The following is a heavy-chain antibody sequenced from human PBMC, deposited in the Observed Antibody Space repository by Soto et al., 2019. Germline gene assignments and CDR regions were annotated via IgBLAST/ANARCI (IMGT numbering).Heavy chain of an antibody. J-gene: IGHJ5*02. D-gene: IGHD3-3*02. CDR2: ISGSGGST. CDR1: GFTFSSYA. CDR3: AKIPSRIFGVVNNWFEP. V-gene: IGHV3-23*01. Sequence: GGSLRLSCAASGFTFSSYAMSWVRQAPGKGLEWVSAISGSGGSTYYADSVKGRFTISRDNSKNTLYLQMNSLRAEDTAVYYCAKIPSRIFGVVNNWFEPWGQGTLVTVSS.